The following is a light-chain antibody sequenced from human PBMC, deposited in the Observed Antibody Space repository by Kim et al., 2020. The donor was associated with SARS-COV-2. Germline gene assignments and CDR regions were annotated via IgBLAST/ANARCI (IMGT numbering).Light chain of an antibody. Sequence: ATINCKSSQSVLYSSDNRNYLAWYQQKPGQPPKLLIYWASTRESGVPDRFSGSGSGTDFTLTITSLQAEDVAVYFCHQYATFPYTFGQGTKLEIK. V-gene: IGKV4-1*01. J-gene: IGKJ2*01. CDR2: WAS. CDR1: QSVLYSSDNRNY. CDR3: HQYATFPYT.